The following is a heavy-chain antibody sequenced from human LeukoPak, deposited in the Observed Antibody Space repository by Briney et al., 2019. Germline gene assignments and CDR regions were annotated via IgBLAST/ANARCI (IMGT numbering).Heavy chain of an antibody. J-gene: IGHJ4*02. CDR2: IIPIFGTA. Sequence: SVEVSCKASGGTFSSYAISWVRQAPGQGLEWMGGIIPIFGTANYAQKFQGRVTITTDESTSTAYMELSSLRSEDTAVYYCARENYYDSSGYFDYWGQGTLVTVSS. CDR1: GGTFSSYA. D-gene: IGHD3-22*01. V-gene: IGHV1-69*05. CDR3: ARENYYDSSGYFDY.